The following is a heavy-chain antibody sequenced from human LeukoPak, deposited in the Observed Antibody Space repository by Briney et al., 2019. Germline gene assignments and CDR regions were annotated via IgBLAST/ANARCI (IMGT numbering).Heavy chain of an antibody. CDR3: ARALDDFWSGYYYFDY. CDR2: INHSGST. CDR1: GGSFSGYY. D-gene: IGHD3-3*01. Sequence: PSETLSLTCAVYGGSFSGYYWSWIRQPPGKGLEWIGEINHSGSTNYNPSLKSRVTISVDTSKNQFSLKLSSVTAADTAVYYCARALDDFWSGYYYFDYWGQGTLVTVSS. J-gene: IGHJ4*02. V-gene: IGHV4-34*01.